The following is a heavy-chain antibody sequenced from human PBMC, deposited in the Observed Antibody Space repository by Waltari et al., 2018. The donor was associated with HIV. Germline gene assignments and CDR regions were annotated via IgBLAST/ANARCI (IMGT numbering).Heavy chain of an antibody. CDR3: ARDPAAGRVNGPYYYGLDV. V-gene: IGHV3-66*01. CDR2: IYSDGST. Sequence: EVQLVESGGGSVQTGKSLSLSCAASGFLVSSNYMSGVRQAPGKGLEWGSGIYSDGSTNYADSVKGRFTISREKSTNALYLQMSSLKVEDTAVYYCARDPAAGRVNGPYYYGLDVWGRGTTVTVSS. J-gene: IGHJ6*02. D-gene: IGHD2-8*01. CDR1: GFLVSSNY.